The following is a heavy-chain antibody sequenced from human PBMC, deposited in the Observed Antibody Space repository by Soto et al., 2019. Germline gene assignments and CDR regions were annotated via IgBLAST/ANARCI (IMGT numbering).Heavy chain of an antibody. Sequence: GGSLRLSCAASGFTFDDYAMHWVRQAPGKGLEWVSGISWNSGSIGYADSVKGRFTISRDNAKNSLYLQMNSLRAEDTALYYCAKATTSYCGGDCYPPYFDYWGQGTLVTVSS. D-gene: IGHD2-21*01. CDR1: GFTFDDYA. J-gene: IGHJ4*02. CDR2: ISWNSGSI. V-gene: IGHV3-9*01. CDR3: AKATTSYCGGDCYPPYFDY.